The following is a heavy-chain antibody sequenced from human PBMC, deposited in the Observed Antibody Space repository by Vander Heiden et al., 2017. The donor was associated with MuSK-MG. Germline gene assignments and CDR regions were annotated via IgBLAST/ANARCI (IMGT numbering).Heavy chain of an antibody. CDR3: AKDKSGSSSWSIDY. CDR1: GSTFDDYG. Sequence: EVQLVESGGGLVQPGRSLRLSCAASGSTFDDYGMHWVRQAPGKGLEGVARISRSSGSIDYADAVKGRFTISRDNAKNALYLQMNSLRAEDTAFYYCAKDKSGSSSWSIDYWGQGALVTVSS. CDR2: ISRSSGSI. J-gene: IGHJ4*02. V-gene: IGHV3-9*01. D-gene: IGHD6-13*01.